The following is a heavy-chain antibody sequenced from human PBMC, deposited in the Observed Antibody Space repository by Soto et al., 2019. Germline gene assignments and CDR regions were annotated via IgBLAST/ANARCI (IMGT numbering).Heavy chain of an antibody. V-gene: IGHV1-69*06. CDR3: ARDLKYSSFLTKSYYYGMDV. J-gene: IGHJ6*02. Sequence: SVKVSCKASGCTFSSYSISWVRQAPGQGFEGMGGIIPIFGTANYAQKFQGRVTITADKSTSTAYMELSSLRSEDTAVYYCARDLKYSSFLTKSYYYGMDVGGQGTTVTVS. D-gene: IGHD6-6*01. CDR2: IIPIFGTA. CDR1: GCTFSSYS.